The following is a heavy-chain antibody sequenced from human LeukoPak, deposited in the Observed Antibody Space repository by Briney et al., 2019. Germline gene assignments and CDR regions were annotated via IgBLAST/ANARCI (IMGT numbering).Heavy chain of an antibody. CDR1: GFTFKDYA. Sequence: GGPLRLSCTASGFTFKDYATSWVRQAPGKGLEWISTIFGDGGGDYYADSVRGRFTMSRDNSKNTLYLQMNSLRGDDTAVYYCAKQEGWDLGNYYADHWGRGTLVTVSS. J-gene: IGHJ5*02. V-gene: IGHV3-23*01. D-gene: IGHD1-26*01. CDR2: IFGDGGGD. CDR3: AKQEGWDLGNYYADH.